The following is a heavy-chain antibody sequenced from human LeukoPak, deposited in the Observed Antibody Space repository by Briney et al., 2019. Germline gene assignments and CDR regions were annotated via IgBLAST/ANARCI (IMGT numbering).Heavy chain of an antibody. J-gene: IGHJ4*02. CDR1: GLTFRSYW. Sequence: GGSLRLSCAASGLTFRSYWMRWVRQAPGKGLESVANIHPNGGTKNYVESVKGRFTISRDNAANSLYLQMNSLRAEDTGVYYCASTFPYSSDGTCALGGQGTLVTVSS. CDR3: ASTFPYSSDGTCAL. D-gene: IGHD2-15*01. V-gene: IGHV3-7*01. CDR2: IHPNGGTK.